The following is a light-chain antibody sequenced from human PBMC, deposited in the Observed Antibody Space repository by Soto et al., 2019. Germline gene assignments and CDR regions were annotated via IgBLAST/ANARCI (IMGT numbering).Light chain of an antibody. CDR2: QDN. J-gene: IGLJ2*01. Sequence: SYELTQPPSMSVSVGQTASIACSGDELGDKYVSWYHQKPGQSPVLIMYQDNKRPSGIPERFSGSNSGNTATLTIRGTQAVDEADYYCQAWDSTTVVFGGGTKVTVL. V-gene: IGLV3-1*01. CDR3: QAWDSTTVV. CDR1: ELGDKY.